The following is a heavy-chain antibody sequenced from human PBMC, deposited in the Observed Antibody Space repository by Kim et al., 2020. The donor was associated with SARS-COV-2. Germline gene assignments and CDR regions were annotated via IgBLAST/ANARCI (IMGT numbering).Heavy chain of an antibody. D-gene: IGHD3-10*01. V-gene: IGHV1-18*01. CDR3: AREVPDPKGYYGSGSYPRYYGMDV. CDR1: GYTFTSYG. Sequence: ASVKVSCKASGYTFTSYGISWVRQAPGQGLEWMGWISAYNGNTNYAQKLQGRVTMTTDTSTSTAYMELRSLRSDYTAVYYCAREVPDPKGYYGSGSYPRYYGMDVWGQGTTVTVSS. CDR2: ISAYNGNT. J-gene: IGHJ6*02.